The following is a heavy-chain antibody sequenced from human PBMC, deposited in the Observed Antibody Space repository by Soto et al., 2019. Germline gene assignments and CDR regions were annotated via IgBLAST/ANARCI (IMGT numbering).Heavy chain of an antibody. D-gene: IGHD3-3*01. CDR3: ARDELRFLEWLGYGMDV. V-gene: IGHV4-59*01. CDR2: IYYSGST. CDR1: GGSISSYY. Sequence: SETLSLTCTVSGGSISSYYWSWIRQPPGRGLEWIGYIYYSGSTNYNPSLKSRVTISVDTSKNQFSLKLSSVTAADTAVYYCARDELRFLEWLGYGMDVWGQGTTVTVSS. J-gene: IGHJ6*02.